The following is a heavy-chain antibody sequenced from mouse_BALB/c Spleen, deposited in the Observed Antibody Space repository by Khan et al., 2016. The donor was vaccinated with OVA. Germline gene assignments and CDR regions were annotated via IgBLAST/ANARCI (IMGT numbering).Heavy chain of an antibody. CDR3: ARDTTATPY. D-gene: IGHD1-2*01. CDR1: GFSLTSYG. J-gene: IGHJ3*01. V-gene: IGHV2-9*02. Sequence: QVQLKESGPGLVATSQSLSITCTVSGFSLTSYGVPWVRQPPGKGLAWLGIIWAGGSKNYNSALMSRMSISKDNSKGQVVLKMNSLQTDDTAMYYCARDTTATPYWGQGTLVTVSA. CDR2: IWAGGSK.